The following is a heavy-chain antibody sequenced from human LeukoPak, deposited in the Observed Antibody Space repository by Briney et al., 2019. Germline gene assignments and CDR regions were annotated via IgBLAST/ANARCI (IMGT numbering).Heavy chain of an antibody. J-gene: IGHJ4*02. Sequence: GGSLRLSCAASRFTFSSYGMHWVRQAPGKGLEWVAFIRYDGSNKYYADSVKGRFTISRDNSKNTLYLQMNSLRAEDTAVYYCAKTRWFGELVCDYWGQGTLVTVSS. CDR3: AKTRWFGELVCDY. V-gene: IGHV3-30*02. CDR2: IRYDGSNK. D-gene: IGHD3-10*01. CDR1: RFTFSSYG.